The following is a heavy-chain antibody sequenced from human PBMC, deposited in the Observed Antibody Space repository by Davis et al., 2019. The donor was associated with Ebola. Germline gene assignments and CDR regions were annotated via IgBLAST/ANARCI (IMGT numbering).Heavy chain of an antibody. CDR3: ATDAWGGFDP. CDR1: GFTFSSYW. J-gene: IGHJ5*02. V-gene: IGHV3-7*03. CDR2: VNRDGSQT. Sequence: GESLKISCAASGFTFSSYWMSWVRQAQGKGLEWVATVNRDGSQTYYVDSVKGRFTMSRDNAKNSLYLQMNSLTVEDTAVYYCATDAWGGFDPWGQGTLVTVSS. D-gene: IGHD1-26*01.